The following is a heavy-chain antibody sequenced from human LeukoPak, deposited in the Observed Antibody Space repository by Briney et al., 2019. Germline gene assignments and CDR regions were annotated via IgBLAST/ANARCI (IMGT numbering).Heavy chain of an antibody. CDR3: ARDRWPMEMATIPGPIDY. V-gene: IGHV3-48*04. CDR1: GFTFSSYS. D-gene: IGHD5-24*01. J-gene: IGHJ4*02. Sequence: GGSLRLSCAASGFTFSSYSMNWVRQAPGKGLEWVSYISSSGSTIYYADSVKGRFTISRDNAKNSLYLQMNSLRAEDTAVYYCARDRWPMEMATIPGPIDYWGQGTLVTVSS. CDR2: ISSSGSTI.